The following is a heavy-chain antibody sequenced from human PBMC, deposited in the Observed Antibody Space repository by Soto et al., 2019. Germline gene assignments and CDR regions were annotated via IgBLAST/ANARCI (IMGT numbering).Heavy chain of an antibody. Sequence: PGGSLRLSCAASGFTFSSYGMHWVRQAPGKGLEWVAVISYDGSNKCYRDSVKGRFTISRDNSKSTLYLQMNSLRAEDTAVYYCAKDSLVAARYYYGMDVWGQGTTVTVSS. CDR2: ISYDGSNK. CDR1: GFTFSSYG. J-gene: IGHJ6*02. V-gene: IGHV3-30*18. D-gene: IGHD6-6*01. CDR3: AKDSLVAARYYYGMDV.